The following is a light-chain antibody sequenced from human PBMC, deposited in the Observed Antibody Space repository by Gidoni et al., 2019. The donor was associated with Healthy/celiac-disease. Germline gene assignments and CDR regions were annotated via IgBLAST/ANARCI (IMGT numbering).Light chain of an antibody. CDR2: DAA. J-gene: IGKJ4*01. CDR3: QQRSNWPPGCT. V-gene: IGKV3-11*01. CDR1: QSVSSY. Sequence: EIVLTQSPATLSVSPGERATLSCRASQSVSSYLAWYQQKPGQAPRLLIYDAANRATGIPARFSGIGSVTDFTLTISSLEPEDFAVYYCQQRSNWPPGCTFGGGTKVEIK.